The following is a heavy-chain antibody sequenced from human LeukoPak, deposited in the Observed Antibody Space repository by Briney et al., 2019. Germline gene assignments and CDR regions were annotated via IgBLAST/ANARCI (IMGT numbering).Heavy chain of an antibody. V-gene: IGHV5-51*01. CDR2: IYPGDSDT. CDR1: GYSFTRNW. CDR3: ARGGDIVVVPAAMKLNYYYYYGMDV. Sequence: GESLKISCKGSGYSFTRNWIGWVRQMPGKGLEWMGIIYPGDSDTRYSPSFQGQVTISADKSISTAYLQWSSLKASDTAMYYCARGGDIVVVPAAMKLNYYYYYGMDVWGQGTTVTVSS. D-gene: IGHD2-2*01. J-gene: IGHJ6*02.